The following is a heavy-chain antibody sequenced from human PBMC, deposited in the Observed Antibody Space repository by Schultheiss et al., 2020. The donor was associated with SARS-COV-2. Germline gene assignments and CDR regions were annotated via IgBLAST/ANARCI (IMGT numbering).Heavy chain of an antibody. CDR2: IKQDGSEK. J-gene: IGHJ4*02. CDR1: GFTFSSYA. Sequence: GGSLRLSCAASGFTFSSYAMSWVRQAPGKGLEWVANIKQDGSEKYYVDSVKGRFTISRDNSKNTLYLQMNNLRVEDTAVYYCAKFPASCSSTSCNVFDYWGQGTLVTVSS. CDR3: AKFPASCSSTSCNVFDY. V-gene: IGHV3-7*01. D-gene: IGHD2-2*01.